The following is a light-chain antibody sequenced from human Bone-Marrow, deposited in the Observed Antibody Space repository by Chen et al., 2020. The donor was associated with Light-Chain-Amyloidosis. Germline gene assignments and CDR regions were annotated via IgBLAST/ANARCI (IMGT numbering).Light chain of an antibody. CDR1: QSVGDN. Sequence: EIVMTQSPATLSVSPGESATLSCRASQSVGDNLAWYQQSPGQAPRLLIYRDSTRATGIPARFSGSGSVTDFTLTISSLQPEDFAVYYCQQHYAWPLTFGGGTKVEI. J-gene: IGKJ4*01. CDR2: RDS. V-gene: IGKV3-15*01. CDR3: QQHYAWPLT.